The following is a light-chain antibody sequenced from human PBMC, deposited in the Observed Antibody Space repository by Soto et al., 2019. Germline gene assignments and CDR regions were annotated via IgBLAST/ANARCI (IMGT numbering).Light chain of an antibody. CDR2: EVI. CDR3: FSYISTYSLV. Sequence: QSALTQPASVSGSPGQSITISCTGTISDFGTYNSFSWYQHHPGKAPKLLIFEVIDRPSGVSDRFSGHNSGTTASLTISGLQHEDEADYYCFSYISTYSLVFXGGTKXTVL. V-gene: IGLV2-14*01. CDR1: ISDFGTYNS. J-gene: IGLJ3*02.